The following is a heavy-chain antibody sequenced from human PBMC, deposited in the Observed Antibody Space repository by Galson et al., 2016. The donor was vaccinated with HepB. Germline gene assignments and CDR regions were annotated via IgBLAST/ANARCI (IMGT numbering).Heavy chain of an antibody. CDR3: ARHVSPIAGFDM. Sequence: SETLSLTCSVSYGSITTGNHYWDWIRQSPGKGLEWIGSVYYTGDSYYSPSLKSRVTISVDTSKNQFSLKLTSVTAADTAVYYCARHVSPIAGFDMWGLGTMVTVSS. D-gene: IGHD2-21*01. CDR2: VYYTGDS. CDR1: YGSITTGNHY. V-gene: IGHV4-39*01. J-gene: IGHJ3*02.